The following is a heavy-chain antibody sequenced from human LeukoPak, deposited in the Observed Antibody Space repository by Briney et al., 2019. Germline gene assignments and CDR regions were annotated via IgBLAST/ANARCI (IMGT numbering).Heavy chain of an antibody. J-gene: IGHJ6*03. Sequence: GASVKVSCKASGYTFTNYALHWVRQAPGQRLEWMGWINAGNGNTKSSQEFQGRVTITRDTSASTAYMELSSLRSEDMAVYYCARGVGYCSGGSCPAFMDVWGKGTTVTVSS. CDR3: ARGVGYCSGGSCPAFMDV. D-gene: IGHD2-15*01. CDR1: GYTFTNYA. V-gene: IGHV1-3*03. CDR2: INAGNGNT.